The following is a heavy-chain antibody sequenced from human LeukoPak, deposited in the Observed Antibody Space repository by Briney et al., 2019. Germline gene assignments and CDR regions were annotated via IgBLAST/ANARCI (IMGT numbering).Heavy chain of an antibody. CDR1: GYTFTGYY. D-gene: IGHD2-15*01. V-gene: IGHV1-8*02. J-gene: IGHJ4*02. Sequence: ASVKVSCKASGYTFTGYYMHWVRQATGQGLEWMGWMNPNSGNTGYAQKFQGRVTMTRNTSISTAYMELSSLRSEDTAVYYCARAVAGIDYWGQGTLVTVSS. CDR2: MNPNSGNT. CDR3: ARAVAGIDY.